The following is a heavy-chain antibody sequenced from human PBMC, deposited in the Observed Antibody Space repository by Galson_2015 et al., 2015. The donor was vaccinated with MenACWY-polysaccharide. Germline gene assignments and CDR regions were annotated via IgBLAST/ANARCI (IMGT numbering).Heavy chain of an antibody. V-gene: IGHV3-74*01. CDR2: INSDGSST. D-gene: IGHD6-6*01. Sequence: LRLSCAASGFRFRSYWMHWVRQAPGKGLVWVSRINSDGSSTSYADSVKGRFTISRDNAKNTLSLQMNSLRAEDTAVYYCATGGSRAARPFDYWGQGTLVTVSS. J-gene: IGHJ4*02. CDR3: ATGGSRAARPFDY. CDR1: GFRFRSYW.